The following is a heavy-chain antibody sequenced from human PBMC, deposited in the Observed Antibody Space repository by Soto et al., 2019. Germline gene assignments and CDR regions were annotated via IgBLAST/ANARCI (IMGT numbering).Heavy chain of an antibody. J-gene: IGHJ4*02. D-gene: IGHD6-25*01. V-gene: IGHV3-74*01. Sequence: AGGSLRLSCAASGFAFSSYWMHWVRQAPRKGLVWVSRINSDGSSTTYADSVKGRFTISRDNAKNTLYLQMNSLRAEGTAVYYCARVGYSSAWLLNYWGQGTLVTVSS. CDR1: GFAFSSYW. CDR2: INSDGSST. CDR3: ARVGYSSAWLLNY.